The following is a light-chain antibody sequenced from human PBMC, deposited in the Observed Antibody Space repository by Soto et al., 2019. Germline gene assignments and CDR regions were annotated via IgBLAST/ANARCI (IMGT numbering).Light chain of an antibody. CDR2: GAS. V-gene: IGKV3-20*01. J-gene: IGKJ1*01. CDR1: QSVSNNY. Sequence: EIVLTQSPGTLSLSPGERATLSCRASQSVSNNYLAWYQQQPGQAPRLLIYGASNRATGIPDRFSGSGSGTYFTLTISRLEPEDFAVYYCQQYGSSGTFGQGTKVDIK. CDR3: QQYGSSGT.